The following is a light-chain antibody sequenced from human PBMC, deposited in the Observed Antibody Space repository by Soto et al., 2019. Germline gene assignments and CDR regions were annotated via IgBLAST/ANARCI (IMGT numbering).Light chain of an antibody. V-gene: IGLV2-8*01. CDR2: EVT. Sequence: QPVLTQPPSASGSPGQSVTISCTGTSSDVGGYNYVSWYQQHPGKAPKLMIYEVTTRPSGVPDRFSGSKSGNTASLTVSGLQAEDEADYYCSSYAGSSNVIFGGGTKLTVL. CDR1: SSDVGGYNY. CDR3: SSYAGSSNVI. J-gene: IGLJ2*01.